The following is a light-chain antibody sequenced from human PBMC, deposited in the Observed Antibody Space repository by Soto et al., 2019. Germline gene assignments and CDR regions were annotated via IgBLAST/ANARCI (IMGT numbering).Light chain of an antibody. J-gene: IGLJ3*02. CDR2: EVS. V-gene: IGLV2-8*01. CDR1: SSDVGAYNY. Sequence: QSALTQPPSASGSPGQSVTISCTGTSSDVGAYNYVSWYQQHPGKAPKLMIYEVSKRPSGVPDRFSGSKSGNTASLTVSGLQAEDEADYYCTSYAGVDRVGVFGGGTQLTVL. CDR3: TSYAGVDRVGV.